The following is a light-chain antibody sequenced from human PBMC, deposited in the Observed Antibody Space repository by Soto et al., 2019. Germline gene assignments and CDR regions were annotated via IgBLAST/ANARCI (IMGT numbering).Light chain of an antibody. CDR2: WAS. J-gene: IGKJ3*01. CDR3: KPYFNTPPFT. CDR1: QRILYNSNKKNY. Sequence: DIVMTQSPDSLAVSLGERATINCKSSQRILYNSNKKNYLAWYQQKPGPPPKLLIYWASTRESRVPHRFSGRGSGTDFTLTITSLQAEDVAVYYSKPYFNTPPFTFGPGTKWMSN. V-gene: IGKV4-1*01.